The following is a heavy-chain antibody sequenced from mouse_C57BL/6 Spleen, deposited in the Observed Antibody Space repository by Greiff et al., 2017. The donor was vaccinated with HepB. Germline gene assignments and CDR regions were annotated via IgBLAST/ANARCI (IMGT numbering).Heavy chain of an antibody. D-gene: IGHD1-1*01. V-gene: IGHV1-15*01. Sequence: LVESGAELVRPGASVTLSCKASGYTFTDYEMHWVKQTPVHGLEWIGAIDPETGGTAYNQKFKGKAILTADKSSSTAYMELRSLTSEDSAVYYCTRGGLDYGSTLYAMDYWGQGTSVTVSS. CDR2: IDPETGGT. CDR1: GYTFTDYE. CDR3: TRGGLDYGSTLYAMDY. J-gene: IGHJ4*01.